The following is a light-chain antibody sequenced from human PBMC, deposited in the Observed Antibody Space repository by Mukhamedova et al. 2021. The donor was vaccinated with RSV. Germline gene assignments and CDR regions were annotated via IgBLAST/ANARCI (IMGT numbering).Light chain of an antibody. Sequence: DQQKPGQAPRLLIYGASTRATGIPPRFSGSGSGTELTLTISSLQSEEFAVYYCQQYNNWPPLTFGGGTKVESK. V-gene: IGKV3-15*01. CDR2: GAS. J-gene: IGKJ4*01. CDR3: QQYNNWPPLT.